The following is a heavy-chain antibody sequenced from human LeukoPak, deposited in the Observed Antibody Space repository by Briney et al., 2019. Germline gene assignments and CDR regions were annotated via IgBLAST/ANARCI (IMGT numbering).Heavy chain of an antibody. V-gene: IGHV4-39*01. CDR2: IYYSGSS. D-gene: IGHD5-18*01. J-gene: IGHJ4*02. CDR3: ARHVDTATDYFDY. Sequence: PSETLSLTCTVSGGSISSSSYYWGWIRQPPGKGLEWIGSIYYSGSSYYNPSLKSRVTISVHTSKNQFSLKLSSETAADTAVYYCARHVDTATDYFDYWGQGTLVTVSS. CDR1: GGSISSSSYY.